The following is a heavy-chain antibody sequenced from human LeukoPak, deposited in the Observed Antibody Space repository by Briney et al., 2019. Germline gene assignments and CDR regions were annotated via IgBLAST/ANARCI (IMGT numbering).Heavy chain of an antibody. CDR2: ISSSGSTI. J-gene: IGHJ6*02. V-gene: IGHV3-11*01. D-gene: IGHD4-17*01. CDR1: GFTFSDYY. Sequence: GGSLGLSCAASGFTFSDYYMSWIRQAPGKGLEWVSYISSSGSTIYYADSVKGRFTISRDNAKNSLYPQMNSLRAEDTAVYYCARGYGDYTLYYYGMDVWGQGTTVTVSS. CDR3: ARGYGDYTLYYYGMDV.